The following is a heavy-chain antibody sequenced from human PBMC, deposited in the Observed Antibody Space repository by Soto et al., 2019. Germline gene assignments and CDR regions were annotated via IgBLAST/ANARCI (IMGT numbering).Heavy chain of an antibody. V-gene: IGHV4-30-4*01. Sequence: SETLSLTCTVSGGSISSGDYYWSWIRQPPGKGLEWIGYIYYSGSTYYNPSLKSRVTISVDTSKNQFSLKLSSVTAADTAVYYCARVKGLGSGRFSRDAYYFDYWGQGTLVTVSS. D-gene: IGHD3-10*01. CDR3: ARVKGLGSGRFSRDAYYFDY. CDR1: GGSISSGDYY. CDR2: IYYSGST. J-gene: IGHJ4*02.